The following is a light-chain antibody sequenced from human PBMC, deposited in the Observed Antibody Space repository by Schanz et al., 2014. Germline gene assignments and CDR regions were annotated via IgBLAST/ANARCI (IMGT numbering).Light chain of an antibody. Sequence: QSVLTQPPSVSGTPGQRVTISCSGSSSNVGSNYVYWYQQVPGTAPKLLIYRNDERPSGVPDRFSGSKSGTSASLAISDRRSEDEADYYCAAWDDDLLFGGGTKLTVL. V-gene: IGLV1-47*01. CDR2: RND. CDR1: SSNVGSNY. J-gene: IGLJ2*01. CDR3: AAWDDDLL.